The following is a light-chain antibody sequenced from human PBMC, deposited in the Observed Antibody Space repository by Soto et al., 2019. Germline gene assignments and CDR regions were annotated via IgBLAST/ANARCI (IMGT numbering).Light chain of an antibody. V-gene: IGLV2-14*01. CDR2: DVS. J-gene: IGLJ1*01. Sequence: QSALTQPASVSGSPGQSITISCTGTSSDVGGYNYVSWFQQHPGKAPKLMIHDVSYRPSGVSNRFSGSKSGNTASLTISGLQAEDEADYYCTSYTSSGPYDFGIGTKVTVL. CDR1: SSDVGGYNY. CDR3: TSYTSSGPYD.